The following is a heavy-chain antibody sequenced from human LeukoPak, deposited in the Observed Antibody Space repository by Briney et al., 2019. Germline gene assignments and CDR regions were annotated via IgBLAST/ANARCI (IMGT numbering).Heavy chain of an antibody. CDR1: GFTFSTYT. Sequence: GGSLRLSCVASGFTFSTYTMNWVRQAPGKGLEWVANIKQDGSEIYYVDSVKGRFTISRDNAKNSLYLQMNSLRAEDTAVYFCASGTLLQHRKTVFSAFDYWGQGTLVTVSS. CDR2: IKQDGSEI. J-gene: IGHJ4*02. CDR3: ASGTLLQHRKTVFSAFDY. D-gene: IGHD3-22*01. V-gene: IGHV3-7*01.